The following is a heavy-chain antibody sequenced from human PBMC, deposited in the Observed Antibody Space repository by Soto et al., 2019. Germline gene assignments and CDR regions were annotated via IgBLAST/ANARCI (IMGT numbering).Heavy chain of an antibody. CDR2: ISGSGIST. CDR3: AREISPPYYGMDV. Sequence: RLACAASGFTFSTYPMSWVRQAPGKGLEWVSGISGSGISTYYTDSVKGRFTISRDNSKNTVFLQMNSLRDEDTAVYYCAREISPPYYGMDVWGQGTTVTVSS. CDR1: GFTFSTYP. J-gene: IGHJ6*02. V-gene: IGHV3-23*01.